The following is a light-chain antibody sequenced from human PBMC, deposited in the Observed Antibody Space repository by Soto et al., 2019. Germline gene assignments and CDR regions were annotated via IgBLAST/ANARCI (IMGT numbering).Light chain of an antibody. CDR1: QDIRNY. CDR3: QQYHNLPPFT. CDR2: GAS. V-gene: IGKV1-33*01. Sequence: DIQMTQSPSSLSASVGARVSITCPASQDIRNYLSWFQQKPGRAPKLLIYGASNLETGVPSRFRGSGYGTDFTFSISSLQPEDIATYYCQQYHNLPPFTFGPGTKVDIK. J-gene: IGKJ3*01.